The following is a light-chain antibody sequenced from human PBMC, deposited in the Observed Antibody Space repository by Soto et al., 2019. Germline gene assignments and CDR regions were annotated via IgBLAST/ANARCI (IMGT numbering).Light chain of an antibody. J-gene: IGKJ5*01. V-gene: IGKV1-5*03. CDR2: KAS. CDR3: QQYNTYPIT. CDR1: QSISSW. Sequence: DIQMTQSPSTLSASVGDRVTITCRASQSISSWLAWYQQKPGKAPNLLIYKASSLESGVPSRFSGSGSGTEFTLTINSLQPDDFATYYSQQYNTYPITFGQGTRLDIK.